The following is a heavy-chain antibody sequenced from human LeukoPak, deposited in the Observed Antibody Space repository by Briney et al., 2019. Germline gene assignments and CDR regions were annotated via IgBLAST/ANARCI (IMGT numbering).Heavy chain of an antibody. V-gene: IGHV4-4*02. J-gene: IGHJ4*02. CDR2: IYHTGST. CDR3: ARDSYDSSGYYYGY. Sequence: PSETLSLTCAVSGGSISSSNWWIWVRQPPGKGLEWIGEIYHTGSTNYNPSLKSRVTISEDKSKNQFSLKLSSVTAADTAVYYCARDSYDSSGYYYGYWGQGTLVTVSS. CDR1: GGSISSSNW. D-gene: IGHD3-22*01.